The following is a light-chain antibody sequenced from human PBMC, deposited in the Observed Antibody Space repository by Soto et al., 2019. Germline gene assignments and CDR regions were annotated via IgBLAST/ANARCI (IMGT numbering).Light chain of an antibody. CDR3: QQSYSTPLT. V-gene: IGKV1-39*01. CDR2: AAS. Sequence: DSQMSQSPSSLSASVGDRVTMTCRASQSISSYLNWYQQKPGKAPKLLIYAASSLQSGVPSRFSGSGSGTDFTLTISSLQPEDFATYYCQQSYSTPLTFGGGTKVDIK. J-gene: IGKJ4*01. CDR1: QSISSY.